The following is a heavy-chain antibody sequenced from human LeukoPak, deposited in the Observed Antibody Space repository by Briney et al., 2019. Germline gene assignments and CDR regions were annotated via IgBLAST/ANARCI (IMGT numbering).Heavy chain of an antibody. CDR1: GYSFSMYW. CDR3: GRIRGYDFWSRGAFDI. J-gene: IGHJ3*02. Sequence: GESLKIFCKGSGYSFSMYWTGWVRQMPGKGLEGMGIIYPGDSQTAYSPSFQGQVTISADKSINTAYLQWRSLKASDTAMYYCGRIRGYDFWSRGAFDIWGQGTMVTVSS. V-gene: IGHV5-51*01. D-gene: IGHD3-3*01. CDR2: IYPGDSQT.